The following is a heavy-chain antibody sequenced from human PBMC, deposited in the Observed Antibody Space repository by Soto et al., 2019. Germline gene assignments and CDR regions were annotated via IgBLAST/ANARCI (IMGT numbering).Heavy chain of an antibody. CDR3: ARAGGAAAHKGGMDV. Sequence: ASETLSLTCTVSGGSISSYYWSWIRQPPGKGLEWIGYIYYSGSTNYNPSLKSRVTISVDTSKNQFPLKLSSVTAADTAVYYCARAGGAAAHKGGMDVWGQGTTVTVSS. CDR1: GGSISSYY. J-gene: IGHJ6*02. CDR2: IYYSGST. D-gene: IGHD6-13*01. V-gene: IGHV4-59*01.